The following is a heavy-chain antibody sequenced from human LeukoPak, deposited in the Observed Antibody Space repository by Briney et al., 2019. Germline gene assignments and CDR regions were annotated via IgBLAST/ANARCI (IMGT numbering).Heavy chain of an antibody. Sequence: GGSLRLSCAASGFTFSSYGMHGVRQAPGKGLEWVAVIWYDGSNKYYADSVKGRFTISRDNSKNTLYLQMNSLRAEDTAVYYCAKSDDFGSGYLSGYWGQGALVTVSS. J-gene: IGHJ4*02. CDR3: AKSDDFGSGYLSGY. D-gene: IGHD3-3*01. CDR2: IWYDGSNK. V-gene: IGHV3-33*06. CDR1: GFTFSSYG.